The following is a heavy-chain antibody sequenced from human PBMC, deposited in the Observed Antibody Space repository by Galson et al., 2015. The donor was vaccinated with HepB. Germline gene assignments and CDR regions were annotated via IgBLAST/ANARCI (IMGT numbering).Heavy chain of an antibody. CDR3: AKVFHYGGNSGYYFDY. CDR1: GFMFDDYA. J-gene: IGHJ4*02. Sequence: SLRLSCAASGFMFDDYAMHWVRQVPGKGLEWVSGTSRNSDNIDYADSVKGRFTISRDNAKKSLHLQMNSLRVGDTALYYCAKVFHYGGNSGYYFDYWGQGTLVTVSS. V-gene: IGHV3-9*01. D-gene: IGHD4-23*01. CDR2: TSRNSDNI.